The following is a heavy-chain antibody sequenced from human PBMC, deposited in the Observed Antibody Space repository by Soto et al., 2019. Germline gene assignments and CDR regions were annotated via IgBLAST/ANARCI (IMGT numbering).Heavy chain of an antibody. CDR1: GDSISRSYW. Sequence: QVQLQESVPGLVKPSGTLSLTCAVSGDSISRSYWWSWVRQLPGKGLEWIGEIYQSGSTIYNPSLQRRVAIAVDQSKNEFSLKMSSVTDADTSLYYCTSKFRQLLADAFDIWAHGTTVTVSS. CDR2: IYQSGST. CDR3: TSKFRQLLADAFDI. D-gene: IGHD3-10*01. J-gene: IGHJ3*02. V-gene: IGHV4-4*02.